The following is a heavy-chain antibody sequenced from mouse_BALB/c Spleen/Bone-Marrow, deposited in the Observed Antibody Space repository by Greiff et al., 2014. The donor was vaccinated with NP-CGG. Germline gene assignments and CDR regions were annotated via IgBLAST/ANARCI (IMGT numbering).Heavy chain of an antibody. J-gene: IGHJ4*01. V-gene: IGHV5-6-5*01. Sequence: DVMLVESGGGLVKPGGSLKLSCAASGFTLSSYAMSWVRQTPEKRLEWVASFSSGGNIYYPDSVKGRFTISRDNVRNILYLQMSSLRSEDTAMYYCARGGLVRGYGMDYWGQGTSVTVSS. CDR3: ARGGLVRGYGMDY. D-gene: IGHD1-1*01. CDR2: FSSGGNI. CDR1: GFTLSSYA.